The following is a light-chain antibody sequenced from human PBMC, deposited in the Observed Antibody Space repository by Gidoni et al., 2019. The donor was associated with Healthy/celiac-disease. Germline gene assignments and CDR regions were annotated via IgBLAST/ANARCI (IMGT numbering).Light chain of an antibody. J-gene: IGKJ1*01. CDR1: QGISSY. CDR2: AAS. CDR3: QQYYSYPPET. Sequence: AIRMTQSPSSFSASTGDRVTISCRACQGISSYLAWYQQKPGKAPKLLIYAASTLQCGVPSRFSGIGSGTDFTLTIICLQSEDFATYYCQQYYSYPPETFGQGTKVEIK. V-gene: IGKV1-8*01.